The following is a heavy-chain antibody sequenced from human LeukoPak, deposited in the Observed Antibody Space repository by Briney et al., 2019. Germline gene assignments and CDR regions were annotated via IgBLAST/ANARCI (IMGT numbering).Heavy chain of an antibody. CDR2: INHSGST. CDR1: GGSFSGYY. CDR3: AGSYKIAAAGINY. D-gene: IGHD6-13*01. J-gene: IGHJ4*02. V-gene: IGHV4-34*01. Sequence: LETLSLTCAVYGGSFSGYYWSWIRQPPGKGLEWIGEINHSGSTNYNPSLKSRVTISVDTSKNQFSLKLSSVTAADTAVYYCAGSYKIAAAGINYWGQGTLVTVSS.